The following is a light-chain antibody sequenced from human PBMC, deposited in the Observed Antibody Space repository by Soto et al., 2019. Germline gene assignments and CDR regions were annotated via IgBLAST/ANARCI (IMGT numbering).Light chain of an antibody. CDR1: SSNIGAGYD. Sequence: QSALTQPPSVSGAPGQRVTISCTGSSSNIGAGYDVHWYQQLPGTAPKPLIYANNNRPSGVPDRFSGSKSGTSASLAITGLQAEDEADYYCQSYDSSLSGSVFGGGTKLTVL. J-gene: IGLJ3*02. V-gene: IGLV1-40*01. CDR3: QSYDSSLSGSV. CDR2: ANN.